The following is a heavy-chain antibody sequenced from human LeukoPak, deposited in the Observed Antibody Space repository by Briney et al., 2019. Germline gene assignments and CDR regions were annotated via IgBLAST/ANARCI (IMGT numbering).Heavy chain of an antibody. Sequence: PGGSLRLSCAASGFTFSSYAMSWVRQAPGKGLEGVSAISGSGGSTYYADSVKGRFTISRDNSKNTLYLQMNSLRAEDTAVYYCAKVERGGGSFDYWGQGTLVPVSS. CDR2: ISGSGGST. V-gene: IGHV3-23*01. CDR1: GFTFSSYA. J-gene: IGHJ4*02. D-gene: IGHD3-16*01. CDR3: AKVERGGGSFDY.